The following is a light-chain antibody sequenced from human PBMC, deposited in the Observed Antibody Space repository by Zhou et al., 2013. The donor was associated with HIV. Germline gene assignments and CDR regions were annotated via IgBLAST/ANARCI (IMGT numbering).Light chain of an antibody. CDR3: QKYNSAPRA. J-gene: IGKJ1*01. V-gene: IGKV1-27*01. CDR2: GAS. Sequence: GDRVTITCRASQDISNDLAWYQQKPGKIPKVLIYGASTLQSGVPSRFSGSGSGTDFTLTISSLQPEDVATYYCQKYNSAPRAFGPGTKVEIK. CDR1: QDISND.